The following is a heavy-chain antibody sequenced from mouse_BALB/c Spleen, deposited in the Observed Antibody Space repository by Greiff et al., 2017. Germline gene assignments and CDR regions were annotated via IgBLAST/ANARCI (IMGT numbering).Heavy chain of an antibody. J-gene: IGHJ4*01. Sequence: VQLQQSGAELVKPGASVKLSCTASGFNIKDTYMHWVKQRPEQGLEWIGRIDPANGNTKYDPKFQGKATITADTSSNTAYLQLSSLTSEDTAVYYCARYVYDPLYAMDYWGQGTSVTVSS. CDR3: ARYVYDPLYAMDY. CDR2: IDPANGNT. D-gene: IGHD2-2*01. CDR1: GFNIKDTY. V-gene: IGHV14-3*02.